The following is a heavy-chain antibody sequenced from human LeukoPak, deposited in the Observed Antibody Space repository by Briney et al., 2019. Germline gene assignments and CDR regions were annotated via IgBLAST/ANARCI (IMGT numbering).Heavy chain of an antibody. CDR1: GGSISSSSYY. CDR2: IYYSGST. V-gene: IGHV4-39*07. J-gene: IGHJ6*03. D-gene: IGHD2-8*01. CDR3: VRGVSSTNYYFFYMDV. Sequence: PSETLSLTCTVSGGSISSSSYYWGWIRQPPGKGLEWIGSIYYSGSTKYNPSLKSRVTMSVDTSNNQFSLKLSSVTAADTAIYFCVRGVSSTNYYFFYMDVWGKGTTVTISS.